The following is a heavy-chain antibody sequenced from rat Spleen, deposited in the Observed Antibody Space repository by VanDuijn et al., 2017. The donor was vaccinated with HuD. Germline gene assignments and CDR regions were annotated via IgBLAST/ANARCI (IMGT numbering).Heavy chain of an antibody. CDR2: ISYDGSST. CDR1: GFTFSDYY. J-gene: IGHJ1*01. V-gene: IGHV5-7*01. Sequence: EVQLVESGGGLVQPGRSLKLSCAASGFTFSDYYMAWVRQAPTKGLEWVATISYDGSSTYYPDTVKGRFVISKDNAKNTQYLQMDSLRSEDTATYYCARRGGTTHYYWYFDFWGPGTMVTVSS. D-gene: IGHD1-5*01. CDR3: ARRGGTTHYYWYFDF.